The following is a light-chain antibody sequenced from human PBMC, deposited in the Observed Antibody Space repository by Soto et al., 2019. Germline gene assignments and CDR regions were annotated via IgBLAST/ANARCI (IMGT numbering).Light chain of an antibody. CDR3: QQYGNSPRT. CDR1: QSVSNNY. Sequence: EIVLTQSPGTLSLSPGERATLSFRASQSVSNNYLAWYQHKPGQAPRLLIYGASSRATGIADRFSGSGSGTDFTLTISRLEPEDFAVYYCQQYGNSPRTFGQGTKVDIK. J-gene: IGKJ1*01. CDR2: GAS. V-gene: IGKV3-20*01.